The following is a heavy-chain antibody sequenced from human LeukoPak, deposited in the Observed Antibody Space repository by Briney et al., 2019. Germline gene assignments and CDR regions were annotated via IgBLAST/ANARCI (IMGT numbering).Heavy chain of an antibody. CDR1: GGSISSYY. J-gene: IGHJ5*01. CDR3: AREGTTGRNLNWFDS. Sequence: PSETLSLTCTVSGGSISSYYWSWIRQPPGKGLEWIGHIHNSGNTNYNPSLKSRVTLSVDTSKNQFSLKLSPVTAAGTAVYYCAREGTTGRNLNWFDSWGQGTLVTVSS. CDR2: IHNSGNT. V-gene: IGHV4-59*01. D-gene: IGHD1-1*01.